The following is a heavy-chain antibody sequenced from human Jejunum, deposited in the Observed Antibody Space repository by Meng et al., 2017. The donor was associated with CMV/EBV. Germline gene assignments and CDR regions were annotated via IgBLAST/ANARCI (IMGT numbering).Heavy chain of an antibody. CDR3: ARCPRDDDSGYWFFDN. CDR2: INYRGST. D-gene: IGHD3-22*01. CDR1: GGSFSGYY. V-gene: IGHV4-34*01. Sequence: QVQLQEWGAGLLKPSETLSLTCAVYGGSFSGYYWSWIRQPPGKGLEWIGEINYRGSTNYSPSLKSRVTMSLDTSKNQFSLKLTSVTAADTAMYYCARCPRDDDSGYWFFDNWGQGTLVTVFS. J-gene: IGHJ4*02.